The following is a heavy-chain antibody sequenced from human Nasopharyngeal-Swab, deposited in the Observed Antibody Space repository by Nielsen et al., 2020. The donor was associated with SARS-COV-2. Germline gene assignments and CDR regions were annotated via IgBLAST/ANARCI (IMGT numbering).Heavy chain of an antibody. CDR3: ARSLGGSYYGPNDY. Sequence: GGSLRLSCAASGFTFSSYAMHWVRQAPGKGLEWVAVISYDGSNKYYADSVKGRFTISRDNSKNKLYLQMNSLRAEDTAVYYCARSLGGSYYGPNDYWGQGTLVTVSS. CDR1: GFTFSSYA. V-gene: IGHV3-30*04. J-gene: IGHJ4*02. CDR2: ISYDGSNK. D-gene: IGHD1-26*01.